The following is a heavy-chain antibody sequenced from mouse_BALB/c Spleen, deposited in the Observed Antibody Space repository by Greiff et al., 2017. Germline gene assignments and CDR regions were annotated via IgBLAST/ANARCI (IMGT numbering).Heavy chain of an antibody. V-gene: IGHV14-4*02. CDR1: GFNIKGYY. Sequence: VQLQQSGAELVRSGASVKLSCTASGFNIKGYYMHWVKQRPEQGLEWIGWIDPENGDTEYAPKFQGKATMTADTSSNTAYLQLSSLTSEDTAVYYCNARAYWGQGTLVTVSA. J-gene: IGHJ3*01. CDR3: NARAY. CDR2: IDPENGDT.